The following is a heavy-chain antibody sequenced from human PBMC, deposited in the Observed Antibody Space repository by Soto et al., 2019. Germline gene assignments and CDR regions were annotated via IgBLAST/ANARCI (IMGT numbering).Heavy chain of an antibody. CDR1: GFTFSSYA. D-gene: IGHD3-3*01. CDR3: ATTPGYDFWSDSRDY. J-gene: IGHJ4*02. Sequence: GGSLRLSCAASGFTFSSYAMSWVRQAPGKGLEWVSAISGSGGSTYYADSVKGRFTISRDNSKNTLYLQMNSLRAEDTAVYYCATTPGYDFWSDSRDYWGQGTLVTVSS. V-gene: IGHV3-23*01. CDR2: ISGSGGST.